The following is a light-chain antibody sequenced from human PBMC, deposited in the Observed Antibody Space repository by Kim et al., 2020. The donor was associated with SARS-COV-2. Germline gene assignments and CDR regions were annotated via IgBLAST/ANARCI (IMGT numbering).Light chain of an antibody. CDR2: GEH. CDR3: NSWDSTGNHHV. J-gene: IGLJ1*01. V-gene: IGLV3-19*02. Sequence: SSELTQDPAVSVALGQTVRITCQGDSLRTHYANWYQQRPGQAPVRVIYGEHNRPSGIPDRFSGSSSGNTASLTITGAQADDEADYYCNSWDSTGNHHVFGAGTKLTVL. CDR1: SLRTHY.